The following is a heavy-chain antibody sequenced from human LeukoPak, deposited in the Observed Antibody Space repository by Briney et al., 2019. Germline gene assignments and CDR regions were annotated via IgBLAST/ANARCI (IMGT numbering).Heavy chain of an antibody. CDR1: GGSISSYY. V-gene: IGHV4-59*08. D-gene: IGHD2/OR15-2a*01. J-gene: IGHJ4*02. CDR2: MSDIGSI. Sequence: SETLSLTCTVSGGSISSYYWSWIRQPPGKGLEWIAYMSDIGSINYNPSLKSRVTISLDTSKNQFSLKLSSVTAADTAVYYCAGHHPRNTVDFWGQGTLVTVSS. CDR3: AGHHPRNTVDF.